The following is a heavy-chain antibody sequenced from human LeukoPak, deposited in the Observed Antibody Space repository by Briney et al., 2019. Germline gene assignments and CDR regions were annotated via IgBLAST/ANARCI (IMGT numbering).Heavy chain of an antibody. CDR1: GFPFYSYW. CDR3: ARIEWERLGRAFDI. D-gene: IGHD1-26*01. J-gene: IGHJ3*02. CDR2: IYNTGAT. Sequence: PGGSLRLSCTASGFPFYSYWMTWVRQPPGKGLEWVSSIYNTGATHYAESVKGRFTISRDNSKNTLFLQMNSLRAEDMAVYYCARIEWERLGRAFDIWGQGTMVTVS. V-gene: IGHV3-53*01.